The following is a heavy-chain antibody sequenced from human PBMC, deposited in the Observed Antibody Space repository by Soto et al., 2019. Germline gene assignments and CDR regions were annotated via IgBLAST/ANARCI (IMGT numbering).Heavy chain of an antibody. Sequence: QVQLVQSGGGVVQPGRSLRLSCVASGFTYSWYGIHWVRQAPGKGLEWVAFISYDGSNKYYSDLVKGRFTISRDNSKNTLYLEMNSLGAEDTAVYYCARDTSCNGDICYFRFDPWGQGTLVTVSS. CDR1: GFTYSWYG. D-gene: IGHD2-15*01. V-gene: IGHV3-33*01. CDR2: ISYDGSNK. J-gene: IGHJ5*02. CDR3: ARDTSCNGDICYFRFDP.